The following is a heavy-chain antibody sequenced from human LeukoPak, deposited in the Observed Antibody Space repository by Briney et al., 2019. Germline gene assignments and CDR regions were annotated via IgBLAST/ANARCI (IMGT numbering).Heavy chain of an antibody. CDR2: INSDGSDT. D-gene: IGHD6-19*01. CDR1: GFTFSNYN. J-gene: IGHJ4*02. Sequence: SGGSLRLSCAASGFTFSNYNMHWVRHAPGKGLVWVSRINSDGSDTTYADSVKGRFTISRDNAKNTLYLQVNSLRAEDTAVYYCLSGSWYFDYWGQGTLVTVSS. V-gene: IGHV3-74*03. CDR3: LSGSWYFDY.